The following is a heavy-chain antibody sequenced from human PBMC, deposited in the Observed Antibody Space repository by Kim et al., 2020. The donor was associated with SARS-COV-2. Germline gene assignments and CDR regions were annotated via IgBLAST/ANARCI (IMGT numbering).Heavy chain of an antibody. CDR3: ARGGAYCSGGSCYSGYYYGMDV. D-gene: IGHD2-15*01. J-gene: IGHJ6*02. CDR2: ISSNGGST. CDR1: GFTFSSYA. Sequence: GGSLRLSCAASGFTFSSYAMHWVRQAPGKGLEYVSAISSNGGSTYYADSVKGRFTISRDNSKNTLYLQMGSLRAEDMAVYYCARGGAYCSGGSCYSGYYYGMDVWGQGTTVTVSS. V-gene: IGHV3-64*02.